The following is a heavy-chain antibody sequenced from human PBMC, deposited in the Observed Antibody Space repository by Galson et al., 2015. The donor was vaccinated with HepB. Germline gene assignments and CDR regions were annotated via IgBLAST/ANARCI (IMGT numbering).Heavy chain of an antibody. D-gene: IGHD5-12*01. CDR2: IYYSGST. CDR1: GGSISSSSYY. CDR3: ARDGSDIGESGAFDI. V-gene: IGHV4-39*07. Sequence: SETLSLTCTVSGGSISSSSYYWGWIRPPPGKGLEWIGSIYYSGSTYYNPSLKSRVTISVDTSKNQFSLKLSSVTAADTAVYYCARDGSDIGESGAFDIWGQGTMVTVSS. J-gene: IGHJ3*02.